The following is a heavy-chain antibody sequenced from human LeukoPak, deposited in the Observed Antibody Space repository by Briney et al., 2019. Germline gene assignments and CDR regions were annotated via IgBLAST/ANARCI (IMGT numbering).Heavy chain of an antibody. D-gene: IGHD3-16*01. V-gene: IGHV3-21*01. CDR1: GFTFSSYS. CDR2: ISSSGSYI. Sequence: GGSLRLSCAASGFTFSSYSMNWVRQAPGKGLEWVSSISSSGSYIYYADSVKGRFTISRDNAKNSLYLQMNSLRAEDTAVYYCAREDPFFVDLYDYVSKGFDPWGQGTLVTVSS. CDR3: AREDPFFVDLYDYVSKGFDP. J-gene: IGHJ5*02.